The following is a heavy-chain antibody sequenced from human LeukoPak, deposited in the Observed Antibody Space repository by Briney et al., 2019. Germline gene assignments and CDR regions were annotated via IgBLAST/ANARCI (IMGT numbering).Heavy chain of an antibody. CDR1: GYSISSGYY. J-gene: IGHJ4*02. D-gene: IGHD4-23*01. Sequence: SETLSLTCTVSGYSISSGYYWGWIRQPPGKGLEWIGSIYHSGSTYYNPSLKSRVTISVDTSKNQFSLKLSSVTAADTAVYYCARVMYRGGFDYWGQGTLVTVSS. V-gene: IGHV4-38-2*02. CDR3: ARVMYRGGFDY. CDR2: IYHSGST.